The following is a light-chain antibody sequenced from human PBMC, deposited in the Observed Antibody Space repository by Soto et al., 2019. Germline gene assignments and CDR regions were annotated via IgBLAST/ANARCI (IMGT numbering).Light chain of an antibody. CDR2: GAS. J-gene: IGKJ3*01. CDR3: QQYGSSPPFT. Sequence: FVLTQSPGTLSLTPGERATLSCRASQSVSSSYLAWYQQKPGQAPRLLIYGASSRATGIPDRFSGSGSGTDFTLTISRLEPEDSAVYYCQQYGSSPPFTFGPGTRVDIK. CDR1: QSVSSSY. V-gene: IGKV3-20*01.